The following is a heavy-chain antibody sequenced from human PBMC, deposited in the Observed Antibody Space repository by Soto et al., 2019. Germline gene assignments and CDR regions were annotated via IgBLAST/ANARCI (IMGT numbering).Heavy chain of an antibody. D-gene: IGHD2-2*02. CDR3: ARSAHIVVVAAAITYGWFDP. Sequence: ASVKVSCKASGYTFTSYYMYWVRQAPGQGLEWMGIINPSDGSTTYAQKCQGRVTMTRDTSTSTVYMQLCSLRSEDTAVYFCARSAHIVVVAAAITYGWFDPWGPGSLVTVSS. J-gene: IGHJ5*02. CDR1: GYTFTSYY. V-gene: IGHV1-46*01. CDR2: INPSDGST.